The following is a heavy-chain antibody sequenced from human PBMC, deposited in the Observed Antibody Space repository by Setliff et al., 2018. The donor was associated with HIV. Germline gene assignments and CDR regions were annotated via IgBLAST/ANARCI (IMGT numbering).Heavy chain of an antibody. CDR3: ARDQSDWFY. J-gene: IGHJ4*02. V-gene: IGHV4-59*01. CDR2: MYYSGNT. Sequence: SETLSLTCTVSGASFTSYYWSWIRQPPGKGLEWIGYMYYSGNTNYNPSLKSRVTISVDTSKSQFSLKLNSVTAADTAVYYCARDQSDWFYWGQGMLVTVSS. CDR1: GASFTSYY. D-gene: IGHD3-3*01.